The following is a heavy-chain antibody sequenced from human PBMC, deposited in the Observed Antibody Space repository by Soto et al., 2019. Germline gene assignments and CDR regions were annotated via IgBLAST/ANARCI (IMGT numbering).Heavy chain of an antibody. J-gene: IGHJ6*03. CDR2: IWYDGSNK. D-gene: IGHD3-9*01. CDR3: ARGSHYDILTGYPYYHYMDV. Sequence: QVQLVESGGGVVQPGRSLRLSCAASGFTFSSYGMHWVRQAPGKGLEWVAVIWYDGSNKYYADSVKGRFTISRDNSKNTLYLQMNSLRAEDTAVYYCARGSHYDILTGYPYYHYMDVWGKGTTVTVSS. V-gene: IGHV3-33*01. CDR1: GFTFSSYG.